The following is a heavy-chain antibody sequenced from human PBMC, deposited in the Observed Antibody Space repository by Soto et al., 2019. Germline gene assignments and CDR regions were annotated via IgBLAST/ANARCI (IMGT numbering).Heavy chain of an antibody. CDR3: ASGGYCSSTSCTPDIFAL. CDR1: GYSFTSYW. CDR2: IYPGDSDT. J-gene: IGHJ4*03. V-gene: IGHV5-51*01. Sequence: GESLKISCKGSGYSFTSYWIGWVRQMPGKGLEWMGIIYPGDSDTRYSPSFQGQVTISADKSISTAYLQWSSLKASDTAMYYCASGGYCSSTSCTPDIFALWRHGTLATVAS. D-gene: IGHD2-2*01.